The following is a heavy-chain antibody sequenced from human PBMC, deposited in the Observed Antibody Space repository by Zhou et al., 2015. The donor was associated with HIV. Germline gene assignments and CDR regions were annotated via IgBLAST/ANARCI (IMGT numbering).Heavy chain of an antibody. D-gene: IGHD3-10*01. CDR1: GGTFSSYA. CDR2: IIPIFGTA. CDR3: ASGPTYYYGSGIQGSLDY. J-gene: IGHJ4*02. V-gene: IGHV1-69*12. Sequence: QVQLVQSGAEVKKPGSSVKVSCKASGGTFSSYAISWVRQAPGQGLEWMGGIIPIFGTANYAQKFQGRVTITADESTSTAYMELSSLRSEDTAVYYCASGPTYYYGSGIQGSLDYWGQGTLVTVSS.